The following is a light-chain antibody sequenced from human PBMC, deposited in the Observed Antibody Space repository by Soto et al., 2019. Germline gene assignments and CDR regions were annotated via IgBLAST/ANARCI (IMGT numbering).Light chain of an antibody. CDR2: AAS. V-gene: IGKV1-17*01. CDR3: LQHNTYPRT. CDR1: QGIRND. J-gene: IGKJ1*01. Sequence: DIQMTQSPSSLSASVGDRVTITCRASQGIRNDLAWYQQKPRKAPKRLIYAASSLQSGVPSRFSGSGSGTEFTLTISSLQPEDFATYYCLQHNTYPRTFGQGTKVEIK.